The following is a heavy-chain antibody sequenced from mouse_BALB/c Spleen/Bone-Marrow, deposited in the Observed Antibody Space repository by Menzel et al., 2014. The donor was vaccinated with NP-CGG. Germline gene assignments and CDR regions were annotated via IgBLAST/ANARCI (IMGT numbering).Heavy chain of an antibody. CDR2: IHPNSGNT. CDR3: ARIYYGNFYAMDY. V-gene: IGHV1S130*01. CDR1: GYTFTSSW. Sequence: VQLQQSGSVLVRPGASVKLSCKASGYTFTSSWMHWAKQRPGQGLEWIGEIHPNSGNTNYNEKFKGKATLTVDTSSSTVYVDLSSLTSEDSAVYYGARIYYGNFYAMDYWGQGTSVTVSS. D-gene: IGHD2-1*01. J-gene: IGHJ4*01.